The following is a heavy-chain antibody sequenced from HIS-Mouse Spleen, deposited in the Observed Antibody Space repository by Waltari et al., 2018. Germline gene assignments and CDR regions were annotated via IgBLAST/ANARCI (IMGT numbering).Heavy chain of an antibody. Sequence: QVQLQESGPGLVKPSQTLSLTCTVPGGSTSSGGYYSTWILLHPGKGLEWIGYIFYSGSTYYNPSLKSRVTISVDTSKNQFSLKPSSVTAADTAVYYCAREKGYYGSGSYYYYYYGMDVWGQGTTVTVSS. CDR3: AREKGYYGSGSYYYYYYGMDV. CDR2: IFYSGST. D-gene: IGHD3-10*01. CDR1: GGSTSSGGYY. J-gene: IGHJ6*02. V-gene: IGHV4-31*03.